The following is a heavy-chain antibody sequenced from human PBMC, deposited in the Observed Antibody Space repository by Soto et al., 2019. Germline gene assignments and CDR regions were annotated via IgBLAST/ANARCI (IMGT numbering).Heavy chain of an antibody. V-gene: IGHV4-59*08. Sequence: SETLSLTCTVSGGSVGDHHYWSWIRQPPGKGLEWIGYIFNIGSTKYNPSLKSRVTISVDTSKNQFSLQMTSVTAADTAVYYCAKNLPRTGRFHYWGRGTLVTVSS. CDR3: AKNLPRTGRFHY. CDR2: IFNIGST. J-gene: IGHJ4*02. CDR1: GGSVGDHHY.